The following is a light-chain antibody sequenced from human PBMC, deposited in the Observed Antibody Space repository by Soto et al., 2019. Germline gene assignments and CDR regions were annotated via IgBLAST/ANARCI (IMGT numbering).Light chain of an antibody. Sequence: QSVLAQPASVSGSPGQSITISCTGTSSDVGGYNYVSWYQQHPGKATKLMIYEVSNRPAGVSNRFSGSKSGNTASLTISGLQAEDEADYYCSSYTSSSTYDFGTGTKVTVL. CDR1: SSDVGGYNY. CDR3: SSYTSSSTYD. J-gene: IGLJ1*01. V-gene: IGLV2-14*01. CDR2: EVS.